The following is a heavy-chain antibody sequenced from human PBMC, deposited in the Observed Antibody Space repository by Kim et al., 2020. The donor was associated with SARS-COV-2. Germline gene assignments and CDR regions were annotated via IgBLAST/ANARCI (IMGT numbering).Heavy chain of an antibody. CDR3: VKGGRGNYYGSGSYPTL. CDR2: ISSNGGST. Sequence: GGSLRLSCSASGFTFSSYAMHWVRQAPGKGLEYVSAISSNGGSTYYADSVKGRFTISRDNSKNTLYLQMSSLRAEDTAVYYCVKGGRGNYYGSGSYPTLWGQGTLVTVSS. V-gene: IGHV3-64D*06. CDR1: GFTFSSYA. D-gene: IGHD3-10*01. J-gene: IGHJ4*02.